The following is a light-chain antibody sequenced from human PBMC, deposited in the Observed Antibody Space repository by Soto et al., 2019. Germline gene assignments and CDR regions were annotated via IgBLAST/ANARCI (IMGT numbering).Light chain of an antibody. V-gene: IGKV3-11*01. J-gene: IGKJ5*01. Sequence: EIVLTQSPATLSLSPGERATLSCRASQSVSSYLAWYRQKPGQAPRLLIYDASNRATGIPARFSGSGSGTDFTLTISSLEPEDFAVYYCQQRSNWPPINFGQGTRLEIK. CDR1: QSVSSY. CDR2: DAS. CDR3: QQRSNWPPIN.